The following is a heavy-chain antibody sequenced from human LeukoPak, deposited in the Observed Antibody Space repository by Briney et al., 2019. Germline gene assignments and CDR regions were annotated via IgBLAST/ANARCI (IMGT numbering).Heavy chain of an antibody. D-gene: IGHD6-25*01. CDR1: GGSFSGYY. V-gene: IGHV4-34*01. Sequence: SETLSLTCAVYGGSFSGYYWSWIRQPPGKGLEWIGEINHSGSTNYNPSLKSRATISVDTSKNQFSLKLSSVTAADTAVYYCARGAAKNWFDPWGQGTLVTVSS. CDR3: ARGAAKNWFDP. J-gene: IGHJ5*02. CDR2: INHSGST.